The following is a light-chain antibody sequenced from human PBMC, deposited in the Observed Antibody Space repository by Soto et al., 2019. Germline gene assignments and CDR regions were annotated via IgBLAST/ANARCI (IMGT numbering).Light chain of an antibody. V-gene: IGKV3-15*01. CDR3: QQYNKWLWT. CDR1: QSGSSN. J-gene: IGKJ1*01. CDR2: GAS. Sequence: EIVMTQAPATLSVSPGERATLSCRASQSGSSNLAWYQQKPGQTPRLLIYGASTRATGTPARFSGSGSGTAFILTISRLQSEDFATYYCQQYNKWLWTFGQGTKVEI.